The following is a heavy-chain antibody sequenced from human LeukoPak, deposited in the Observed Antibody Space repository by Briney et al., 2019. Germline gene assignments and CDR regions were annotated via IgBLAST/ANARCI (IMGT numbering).Heavy chain of an antibody. Sequence: SETLSLTYRLSGGSISSYYWSWVCQPPGKGLEWIGSIYYSGSTNYNPSLKSRVTISVDTSKNQFSLKLSSVTAADTAVYYCARGHSYLDYWGQGTLVTVSS. J-gene: IGHJ4*02. V-gene: IGHV4-59*01. CDR2: IYYSGST. CDR3: ARGHSYLDY. CDR1: GGSISSYY. D-gene: IGHD5-18*01.